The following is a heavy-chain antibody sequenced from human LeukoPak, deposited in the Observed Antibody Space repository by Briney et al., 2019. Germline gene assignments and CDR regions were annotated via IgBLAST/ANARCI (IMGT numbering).Heavy chain of an antibody. CDR1: GYSFPSYW. D-gene: IGHD6-13*01. CDR2: SYPGDSDT. V-gene: IGHV5-51*01. J-gene: IGHJ3*02. CDR3: ARPFSHSSSWDDAFDI. Sequence: GESLKISCKGSGYSFPSYWIGWVRQMPGKGLEWMGISYPGDSDTRYSPSFQGQVTISADKSISTAYLQWSSLKASDTAMYYCARPFSHSSSWDDAFDIWGQGTMVTVSS.